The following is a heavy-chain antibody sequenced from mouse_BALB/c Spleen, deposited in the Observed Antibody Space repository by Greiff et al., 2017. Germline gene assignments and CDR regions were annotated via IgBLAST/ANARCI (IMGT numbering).Heavy chain of an antibody. J-gene: IGHJ1*01. CDR1: GYTFTSYW. V-gene: IGHV1-7*01. D-gene: IGHD1-1*01. CDR2: INPSTGYT. Sequence: VQLQQSGAELAKPGASVKMSCKASGYTFTSYWMHWVKQRPGQGLEWIGYINPSTGYTEYNQKFKDKATLTADKSSSTAYMQLSSLTSEDSAVYYCARSGTTLYIDVWGEGTTVTVSS. CDR3: ARSGTTLYIDV.